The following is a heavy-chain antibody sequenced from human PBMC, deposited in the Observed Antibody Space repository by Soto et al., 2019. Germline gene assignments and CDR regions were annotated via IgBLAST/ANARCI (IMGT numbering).Heavy chain of an antibody. CDR2: IYWDDDK. CDR1: GFPLSTSAVG. CDR3: AHILPDAVYTFDY. J-gene: IGHJ4*02. D-gene: IGHD2-2*01. Sequence: QITLKESGPTLVKPTQPLTLTCTFSGFPLSTSAVGVGWIRQPPGKALEWLALIYWDDDKRYTPSLTSRLTITKDTSKNQVVLTVTSMDPVDTATYYCAHILPDAVYTFDYWGQGALVTVSS. V-gene: IGHV2-5*02.